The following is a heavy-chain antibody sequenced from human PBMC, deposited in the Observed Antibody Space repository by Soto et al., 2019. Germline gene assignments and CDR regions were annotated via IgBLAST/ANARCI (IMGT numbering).Heavy chain of an antibody. CDR1: GGTFSSYA. Sequence: QVQLVQSGAEVKKPGSSVKVSCKASGGTFSSYAISWVRQAPGQGLEWMGGIIPIFGTANYAQKFQGRVTITADEYTSTAYSELSSLRSEDTAVYYCARDSPPSYYYGMDVWGQGTTVTVSS. J-gene: IGHJ6*02. V-gene: IGHV1-69*01. CDR3: ARDSPPSYYYGMDV. CDR2: IIPIFGTA.